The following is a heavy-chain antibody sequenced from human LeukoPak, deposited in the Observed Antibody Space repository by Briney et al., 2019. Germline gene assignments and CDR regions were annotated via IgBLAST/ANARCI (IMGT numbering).Heavy chain of an antibody. J-gene: IGHJ4*02. V-gene: IGHV3-30*18. D-gene: IGHD3-10*01. Sequence: PGRSLRLSCAASGFTFSSYGMHWVRQAPGKGLEWVAVISYDGSNKYYADSVKGRFTISRDNSKNTLYLQMNSLRAEDTAVYYCAKGDGVRGVMSYWGQGTLVTVSS. CDR1: GFTFSSYG. CDR2: ISYDGSNK. CDR3: AKGDGVRGVMSY.